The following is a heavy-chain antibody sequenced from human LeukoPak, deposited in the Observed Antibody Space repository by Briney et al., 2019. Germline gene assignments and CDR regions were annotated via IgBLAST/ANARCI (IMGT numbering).Heavy chain of an antibody. CDR1: GGTFSSYA. CDR3: ARDIVGATPGDY. J-gene: IGHJ4*02. Sequence: ASVKVSCKASGGTFSSYAISWVRQAPGQGLEWMGIINPSGGSTSYAQKLQGRVTMTTDTSTSTAYMELRSLRSDDTAVYYCARDIVGATPGDYWGQGTLVTVSS. CDR2: INPSGGST. V-gene: IGHV1-18*01. D-gene: IGHD1-26*01.